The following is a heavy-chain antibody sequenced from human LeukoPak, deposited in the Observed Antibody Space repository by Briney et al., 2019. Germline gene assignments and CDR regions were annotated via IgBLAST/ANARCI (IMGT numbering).Heavy chain of an antibody. V-gene: IGHV3-33*01. Sequence: GGSLRLSCAASGFTFSSCGMHWVRQAPGKGLEWVAVIWYDGSNKYYADSVKGRFTISRDNSKNTLYLQMNSLRAEDTAVYYCARPQANYDSSGYYPFDYWGQGTLVTVSS. D-gene: IGHD3-22*01. CDR3: ARPQANYDSSGYYPFDY. CDR1: GFTFSSCG. CDR2: IWYDGSNK. J-gene: IGHJ4*02.